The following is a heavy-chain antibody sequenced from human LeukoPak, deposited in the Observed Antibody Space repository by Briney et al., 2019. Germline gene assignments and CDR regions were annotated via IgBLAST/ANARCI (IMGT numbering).Heavy chain of an antibody. CDR1: GGSISSYY. CDR2: IYYSGST. J-gene: IGHJ4*02. V-gene: IGHV4-59*01. CDR3: AREGYYGSGSYPLYYFDY. Sequence: SETLSLTCTVSGGSISSYYWSWIRQPPGKGLEWIGYIYYSGSTNYNPSPKSRVTISVDTSKNRFSLKLSSVTAADTAVYYCAREGYYGSGSYPLYYFDYWGQGTLVTVSS. D-gene: IGHD3-10*01.